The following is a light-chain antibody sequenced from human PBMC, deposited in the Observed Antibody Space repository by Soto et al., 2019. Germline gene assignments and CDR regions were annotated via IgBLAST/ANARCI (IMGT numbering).Light chain of an antibody. CDR1: QSVSNNY. CDR3: QQYGSSCA. J-gene: IGKJ1*01. Sequence: EIVLTQSPGTLSLSPVERATLSCMASQSVSNNYLAWYQQKPGQAPRLLIYGASNRATGIPDRFSGSGSGTDFTLTISRLGTEDLEVYYCQQYGSSCAFGQGTKVDIK. CDR2: GAS. V-gene: IGKV3-20*01.